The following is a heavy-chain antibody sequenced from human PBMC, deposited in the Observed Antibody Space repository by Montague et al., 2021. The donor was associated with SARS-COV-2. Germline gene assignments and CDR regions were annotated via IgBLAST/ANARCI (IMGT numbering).Heavy chain of an antibody. J-gene: IGHJ4*02. CDR2: SDHSGIT. V-gene: IGHV4-38-2*02. D-gene: IGHD4-23*01. CDR3: ARFISAVAGGNFYFDY. CDR1: GGSISSGSY. Sequence: SETLSLTCTVSGGSISSGSYWGWIRQPPGKGLEWIGTSDHSGITYYSPSLKSRVTISLDTSKNQFSLNLDSVTASDTAMYYCARFISAVAGGNFYFDYWGQGALVTVSS.